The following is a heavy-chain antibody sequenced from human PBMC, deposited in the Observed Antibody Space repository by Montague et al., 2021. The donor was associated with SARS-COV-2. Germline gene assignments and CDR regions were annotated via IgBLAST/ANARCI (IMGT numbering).Heavy chain of an antibody. J-gene: IGHJ4*01. D-gene: IGHD2-15*01. CDR1: GDSFTYFY. Sequence: SETLSLTCSVSGDSFTYFYWSWIRQSPGKGLEWIGYISSTGSTNYNPSFKSRFTISVDTSENQFSLKVTSVTAADTAVYYCARRVVVGGCFDCWGHGTLVTVSS. CDR3: ARRVVVGGCFDC. CDR2: ISSTGST. V-gene: IGHV4-59*01.